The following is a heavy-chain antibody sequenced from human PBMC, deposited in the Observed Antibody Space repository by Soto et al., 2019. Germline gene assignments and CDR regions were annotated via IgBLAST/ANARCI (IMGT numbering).Heavy chain of an antibody. D-gene: IGHD2-21*02. Sequence: PGGSLRLSCVASGFSFDDFVMHWVRQRPGKGLEWVSSVSWNSGAKLYADSVKGRFAISRDSAKKSVYLQMNSLRPDDTAFYYCAKGVATAVPALDYCGQGTLVPVSS. CDR3: AKGVATAVPALDY. J-gene: IGHJ4*02. CDR2: VSWNSGAK. V-gene: IGHV3-9*01. CDR1: GFSFDDFV.